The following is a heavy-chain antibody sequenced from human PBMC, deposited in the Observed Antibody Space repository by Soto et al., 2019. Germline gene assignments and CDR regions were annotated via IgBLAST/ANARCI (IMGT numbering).Heavy chain of an antibody. CDR1: GFTFSSYS. D-gene: IGHD1-1*01. CDR3: ATMGMSATALDTFDI. Sequence: LRLSCAASGFTFSSYSMNWVRQTPGKGLEWISCIGSSGSHIYYADSVKGRLGISRDNANNFLYLQMNSLRAEDTALYYCATMGMSATALDTFDIWGQGTMVTVSS. CDR2: IGSSGSHI. J-gene: IGHJ3*02. V-gene: IGHV3-21*01.